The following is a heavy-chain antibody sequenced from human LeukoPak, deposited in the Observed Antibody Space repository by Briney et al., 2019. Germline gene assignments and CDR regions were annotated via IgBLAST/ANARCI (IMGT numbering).Heavy chain of an antibody. CDR2: ISGRTGGT. CDR1: GFTFNTNA. D-gene: IGHD5-12*01. CDR3: AKCGNSGCHLIDY. V-gene: IGHV3-23*01. Sequence: GGSLRLSCAASGFTFNTNAMSWVRQAPGKGLEWVSAISGRTGGTYYADSVKGRFTISRDNSKSALYLQMDSLRAEDTAVYYCAKCGNSGCHLIDYWGQGTLVTVSS. J-gene: IGHJ4*02.